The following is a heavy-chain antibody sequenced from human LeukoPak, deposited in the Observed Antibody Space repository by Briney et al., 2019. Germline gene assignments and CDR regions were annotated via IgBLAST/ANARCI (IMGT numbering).Heavy chain of an antibody. V-gene: IGHV1-18*01. CDR2: ISGHDGNT. J-gene: IGHJ4*02. Sequence: ASVKVSCKASGYTFSNYGISWVRQAPGHGLEWLGWISGHDGNTNYAQKVQDRGTMTTDTSTSTAYMELRSLRFDDTAVYYCARDRQHPPAATHRFDYWGQGTLVTVSS. CDR1: GYTFSNYG. CDR3: ARDRQHPPAATHRFDY. D-gene: IGHD2-15*01.